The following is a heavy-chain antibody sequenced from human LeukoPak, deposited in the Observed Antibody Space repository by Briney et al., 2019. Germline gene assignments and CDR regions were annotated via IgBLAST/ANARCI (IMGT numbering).Heavy chain of an antibody. CDR2: ISSSGSTI. CDR3: ARARYSSSWYRGSYYYYGMDV. CDR1: GFTFSSYE. Sequence: GGSLRLSCAASGFTFSSYEMNWVRQAPGKGLEWVSYISSSGSTIYYADSVKGRFTISRDYAKNSLYLQMNSLRAEDTAVYYCARARYSSSWYRGSYYYYGMDVWGQGTTVTVSS. V-gene: IGHV3-48*03. J-gene: IGHJ6*02. D-gene: IGHD6-13*01.